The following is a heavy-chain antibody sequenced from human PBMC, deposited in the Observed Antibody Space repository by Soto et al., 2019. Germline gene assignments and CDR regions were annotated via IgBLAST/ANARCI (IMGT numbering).Heavy chain of an antibody. V-gene: IGHV1-18*01. CDR3: ARDLPPVDY. CDR2: ISAYNGNT. J-gene: IGHJ4*02. Sequence: QVQLVQSGAEVKKPGASVKVSCKASGYTFSSYFITWVRQAPGQGLEWMGWISAYNGNTNYAQNLQVIVTMTSATSTSAAYMELRSLRSDDTAVYYCARDLPPVDYWGEGTLVTVSS. CDR1: GYTFSSYF.